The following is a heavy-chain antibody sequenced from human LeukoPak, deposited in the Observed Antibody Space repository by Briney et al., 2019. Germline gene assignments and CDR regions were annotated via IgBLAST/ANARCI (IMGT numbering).Heavy chain of an antibody. D-gene: IGHD3-22*01. Sequence: GGSLRLSCAASGFTFSGSAMHWVRQASGKGLEWVGRTRSKANSYATAYAASVKGRFTISRDDSKNTAYLQMNSLKTEDTAVYCCTRLPAGSGYRDAFDIWGQGTMVTVSS. CDR2: TRSKANSYAT. V-gene: IGHV3-73*01. CDR1: GFTFSGSA. J-gene: IGHJ3*02. CDR3: TRLPAGSGYRDAFDI.